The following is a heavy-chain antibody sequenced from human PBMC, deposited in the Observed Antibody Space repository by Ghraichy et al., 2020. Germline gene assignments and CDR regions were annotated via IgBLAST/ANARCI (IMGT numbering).Heavy chain of an antibody. CDR3: ARAIGHVRRGLMTFDY. CDR1: GFTFSSYW. D-gene: IGHD2-8*01. J-gene: IGHJ4*02. Sequence: GGSLRLSCAASGFTFSSYWMCWVRQAPGKGLEWVSNIQQDGSEKYYVDSVKGRFTISRDNAKNSLYLQMNSLRAEDTAVYYCARAIGHVRRGLMTFDYWGQGTLVTVSS. CDR2: IQQDGSEK. V-gene: IGHV3-7*01.